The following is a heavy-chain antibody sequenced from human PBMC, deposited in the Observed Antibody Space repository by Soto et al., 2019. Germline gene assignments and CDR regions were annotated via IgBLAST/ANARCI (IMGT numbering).Heavy chain of an antibody. CDR2: IYYSGST. J-gene: IGHJ4*02. V-gene: IGHV4-39*01. D-gene: IGHD3-9*01. CDR3: ARREYDILTGLADY. CDR1: GGSISSSSYY. Sequence: QLQLQESGPGLVKPSETLSLTCTVSGGSISSSSYYWGWIRQPPGKGLEWIGSIYYSGSTYYNPSLKSRVTISVDTSKNQFSLKLSSVTAADTAVYYCARREYDILTGLADYWGQGTLVTVSS.